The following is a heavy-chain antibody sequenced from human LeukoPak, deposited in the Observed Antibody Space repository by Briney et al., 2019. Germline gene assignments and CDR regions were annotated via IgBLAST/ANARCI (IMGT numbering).Heavy chain of an antibody. CDR3: ARIVVVRIAAVAPT. D-gene: IGHD6-13*01. J-gene: IGHJ4*02. Sequence: SETLSLTCAVCGRSFSLYYWSWIRQPPGKGLEWIGEINHSGSTNYNPSLKSRVTISVDTSKNQFSLTVSSVTAADWAMYCCARIVVVRIAAVAPTWGQGTLVTVSS. CDR1: GRSFSLYY. V-gene: IGHV4-34*01. CDR2: INHSGST.